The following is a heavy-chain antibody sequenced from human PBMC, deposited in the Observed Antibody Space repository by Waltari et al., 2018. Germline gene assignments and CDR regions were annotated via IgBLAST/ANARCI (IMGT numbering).Heavy chain of an antibody. CDR1: GYTFTTYN. CDR3: AGERAGTYYFEF. V-gene: IGHV1-46*01. J-gene: IGHJ4*02. Sequence: QVQLVQSGAEGKRPGASVTVSCKPSGYTFTTYNIHWVRQAPGRGLEWVGIINPSDGNVNYAQKFRGRLTMTRDTSTSTVYMELYSLRSEDTAVYYCAGERAGTYYFEFWGQGTLVTVSS. CDR2: INPSDGNV.